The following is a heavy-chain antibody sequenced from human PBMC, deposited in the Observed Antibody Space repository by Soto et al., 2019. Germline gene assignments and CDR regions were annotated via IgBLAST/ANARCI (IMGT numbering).Heavy chain of an antibody. CDR2: IIPIFGTA. V-gene: IGHV1-69*06. J-gene: IGHJ3*02. Sequence: QVQLVQSGAEVKKPGSSVKVSCKASGGTFSSYAISWVRQAPGQGLEWMGGIIPIFGTANYAQKFQGRVTITADKSTSTAYMELSSLRSEDTAVYYCARDRYTQGSGWLGAFDIWGQGTMVIVSS. D-gene: IGHD3-10*01. CDR3: ARDRYTQGSGWLGAFDI. CDR1: GGTFSSYA.